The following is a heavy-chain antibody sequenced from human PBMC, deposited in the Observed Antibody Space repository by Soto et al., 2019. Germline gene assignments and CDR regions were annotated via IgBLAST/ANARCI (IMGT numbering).Heavy chain of an antibody. D-gene: IGHD5-12*01. V-gene: IGHV4-59*01. CDR3: AREGNLGRWLQTLDF. CDR1: GASISAAA. J-gene: IGHJ4*02. Sequence: PPGTPSPTCPVSGASISAAAWSCLRHPQGKGLEWIGNIHYNGNTKYNPSLKSRVTMSVDTSKNQVSLRLISVTAADTAKYFCAREGNLGRWLQTLDFWGQGSLVTVS. CDR2: IHYNGNT.